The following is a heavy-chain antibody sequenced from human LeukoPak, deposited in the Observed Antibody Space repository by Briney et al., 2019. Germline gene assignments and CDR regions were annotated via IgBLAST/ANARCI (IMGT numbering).Heavy chain of an antibody. CDR3: ATVTPTMAQYYYYYYGMDV. CDR2: INAGNDDK. Sequence: ASVTVSCTASGFRFTNYAYHWVRQAPGQRLEWLGWINAGNDDKKYSQKFQGRVTLTSDRSASTAYMELSSLRSEDTAVYYCATVTPTMAQYYYYYYGMDVWGQGTTVTVSS. J-gene: IGHJ6*02. CDR1: GFRFTNYA. V-gene: IGHV1-3*01. D-gene: IGHD3-10*01.